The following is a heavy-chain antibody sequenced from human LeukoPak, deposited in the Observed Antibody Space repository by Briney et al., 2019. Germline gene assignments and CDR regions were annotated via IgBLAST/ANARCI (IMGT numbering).Heavy chain of an antibody. D-gene: IGHD1-14*01. J-gene: IGHJ6*02. V-gene: IGHV1-24*01. CDR2: FDPEDGET. Sequence: ASVKVSCKVSGYTLTELSMHWVQQAPGKGLEWMGGFDPEDGETIYAQKFQGSVTMTEATSTDTPYMELSSLRSEDTAVYYCAPGTQGYYYYGMDVWGQGTTVTVS. CDR1: GYTLTELS. CDR3: APGTQGYYYYGMDV.